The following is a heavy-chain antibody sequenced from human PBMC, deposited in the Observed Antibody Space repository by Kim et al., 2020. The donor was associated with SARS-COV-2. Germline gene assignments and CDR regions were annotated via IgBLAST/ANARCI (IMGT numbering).Heavy chain of an antibody. CDR3: ARGRGYFDY. J-gene: IGHJ4*02. CDR2: ISYDGSNK. V-gene: IGHV3-30*04. CDR1: GFTFSSYA. Sequence: GGFLRLSCAASGFTFSSYAMHWVRQAPGKGLEWVAVISYDGSNKYYADSVKGRFTISRDNSKNTLYLQMNSLRAEDTAVYYCARGRGYFDYWGQGTLVTVSS.